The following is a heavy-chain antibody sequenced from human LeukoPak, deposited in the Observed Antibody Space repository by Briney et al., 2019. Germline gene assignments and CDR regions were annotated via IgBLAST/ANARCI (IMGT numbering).Heavy chain of an antibody. CDR2: ISSSSSYI. V-gene: IGHV3-21*04. CDR1: GFTFSSYS. D-gene: IGHD2-21*01. CDR3: ATRKTYSSAFDI. Sequence: GGSLRLSCAASGFTFSSYSMNWVRQAPGKGLEWVSSISSSSSYIYYADSVKGRFTISRDNAKNSLYLQMNSLRAEDTALYYCATRKTYSSAFDIWGQGTMVTVSS. J-gene: IGHJ3*02.